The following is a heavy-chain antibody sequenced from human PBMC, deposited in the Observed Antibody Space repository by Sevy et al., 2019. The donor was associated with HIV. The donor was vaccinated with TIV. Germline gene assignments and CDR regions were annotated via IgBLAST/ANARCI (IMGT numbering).Heavy chain of an antibody. D-gene: IGHD6-13*01. CDR2: INPNSGGT. CDR3: ARARYSSSWYFWFDP. CDR1: GYTFTGYY. Sequence: ASVKVSCKASGYTFTGYYMHWVRQAPGQGLEWMGWINPNSGGTNYAQKFQGRVTMTRDTSISTAYMELSRLRSDGTAVYYCARARYSSSWYFWFDPWGQGTLVTVSS. V-gene: IGHV1-2*02. J-gene: IGHJ5*02.